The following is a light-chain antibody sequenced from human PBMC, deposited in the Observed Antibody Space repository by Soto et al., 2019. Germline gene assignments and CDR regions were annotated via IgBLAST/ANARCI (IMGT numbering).Light chain of an antibody. CDR1: QSISKY. Sequence: EIVMTQSPATLSLSPGEGASLSCRASQSISKYLAWYQQKPGQAPRLLIYDATNRATGIPARFSGSGYGTDFTLTISSLEPEDFGVYFCQERSHWPSLTFGGGTKVDIK. CDR3: QERSHWPSLT. CDR2: DAT. V-gene: IGKV3-11*01. J-gene: IGKJ4*01.